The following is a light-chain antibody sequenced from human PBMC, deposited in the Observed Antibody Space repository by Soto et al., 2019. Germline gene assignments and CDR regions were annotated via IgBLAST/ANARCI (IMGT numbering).Light chain of an antibody. J-gene: IGKJ1*01. CDR3: QHYSGYPWT. CDR2: KAS. CDR1: QSISSW. Sequence: DIQLPQSPSTLSASVGDRVTITCRASQSISSWLAWYQQKPGKAPKLLIYKASSLETGVPSRFSGSGSGTEFTLTISSLQPDDFATYYCQHYSGYPWTFGQGPKVDIK. V-gene: IGKV1-5*03.